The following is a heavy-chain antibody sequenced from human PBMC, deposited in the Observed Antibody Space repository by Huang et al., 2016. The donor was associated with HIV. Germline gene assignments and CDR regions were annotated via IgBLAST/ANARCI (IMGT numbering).Heavy chain of an antibody. V-gene: IGHV3-30-3*01. CDR1: GFTFSSYA. D-gene: IGHD2-2*01. CDR2: ISYDGSNK. J-gene: IGHJ4*02. Sequence: QVQLVESGGGVVQPGRSLRLSCAASGFTFSSYAMHWVRQAPGKGLDWVAVISYDGSNKYYADSVKGRFTISRDNSKNTLYLQMNSLRAEDTAVYYCARDSEGDCSSTSCPTVFDYWGQGTLVTVSS. CDR3: ARDSEGDCSSTSCPTVFDY.